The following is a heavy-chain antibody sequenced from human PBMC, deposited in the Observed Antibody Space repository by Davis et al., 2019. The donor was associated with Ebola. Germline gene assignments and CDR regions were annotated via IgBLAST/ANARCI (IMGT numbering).Heavy chain of an antibody. D-gene: IGHD3-3*01. CDR3: AKSGLSFGVVKYHYGMDV. Sequence: GESLKISCTASGFVFSSYVMSWVRRAPGKGLEWVSTLGRSADTYYADSVKGRFTISRDNSKNTLYLQMNSLRAEDTAVYYCAKSGLSFGVVKYHYGMDVWGKGTTVTVSS. CDR1: GFVFSSYV. J-gene: IGHJ6*04. CDR2: LGRSADT. V-gene: IGHV3-23*01.